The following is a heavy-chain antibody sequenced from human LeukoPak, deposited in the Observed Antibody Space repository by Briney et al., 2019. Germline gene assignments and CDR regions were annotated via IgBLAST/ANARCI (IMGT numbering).Heavy chain of an antibody. CDR2: IYYSGST. J-gene: IGHJ6*02. D-gene: IGHD2-2*02. CDR1: GGSISSSSYY. V-gene: IGHV4-31*03. CDR3: ARAAIAEDYYYGMDV. Sequence: SETLSLTCTVSGGSISSSSYYWGWIRQPPGKGLEWIGYIYYSGSTYYNPPLKSRVTISVDTSKNQFSLKLSSVTAADTAVYYCARAAIAEDYYYGMDVWGQGTTVTVSS.